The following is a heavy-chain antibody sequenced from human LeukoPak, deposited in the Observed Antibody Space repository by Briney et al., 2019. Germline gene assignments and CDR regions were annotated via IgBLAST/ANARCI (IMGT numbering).Heavy chain of an antibody. CDR3: ARKFGTGWFFDY. CDR1: GDSISSTSYY. V-gene: IGHV4-39*07. Sequence: PSETLSLTCTVSGDSISSTSYYWDWIRQPPGKGLEWIGSVSYSGSTDYDPSLTSRVTISLHTSNNQFSLNLRSVTAADTAVYYCARKFGTGWFFDYWGRGTLVTVSS. CDR2: VSYSGST. J-gene: IGHJ4*02. D-gene: IGHD6-19*01.